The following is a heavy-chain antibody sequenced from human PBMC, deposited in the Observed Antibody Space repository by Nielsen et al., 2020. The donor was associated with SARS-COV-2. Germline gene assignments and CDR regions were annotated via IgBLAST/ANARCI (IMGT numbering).Heavy chain of an antibody. Sequence: WVRQAPGQGLEWIGWISPHNQNTNFGHKLQDRVTMTTDTSTNTAYMELRSLRSDDTAVYYCARGLNWFDPWGQGTLVTVSS. J-gene: IGHJ5*02. D-gene: IGHD2-21*01. CDR3: ARGLNWFDP. CDR2: ISPHNQNT. V-gene: IGHV1-18*01.